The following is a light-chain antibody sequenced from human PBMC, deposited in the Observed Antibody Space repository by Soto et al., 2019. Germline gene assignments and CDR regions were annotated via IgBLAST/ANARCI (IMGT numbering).Light chain of an antibody. CDR2: DAS. J-gene: IGKJ1*01. CDR1: QSVSSY. Sequence: EIVLTQSPATLSLSPGERATLSCRASQSVSSYLAWYQQKPGQAPRLPIYDASNRATGIPARFSGSGSGTEFTLTISNLQPDDFATYFCQQYNNYPRTFGQGTKVDIK. V-gene: IGKV3-11*01. CDR3: QQYNNYPRT.